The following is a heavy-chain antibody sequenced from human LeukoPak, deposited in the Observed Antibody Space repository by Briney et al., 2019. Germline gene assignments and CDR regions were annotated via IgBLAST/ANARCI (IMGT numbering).Heavy chain of an antibody. J-gene: IGHJ4*02. Sequence: GGSLRLSCAASGFIFGGYGMHWVRQAPGKGLEWVAVIWFDGSKKFYADSVKGRFIISRDNARSVLFLEMNSLRAEDTAVYYCAKGNPFVKSHSFDHWGRGTLVTVSS. D-gene: IGHD1-14*01. CDR2: IWFDGSKK. CDR1: GFIFGGYG. V-gene: IGHV3-33*06. CDR3: AKGNPFVKSHSFDH.